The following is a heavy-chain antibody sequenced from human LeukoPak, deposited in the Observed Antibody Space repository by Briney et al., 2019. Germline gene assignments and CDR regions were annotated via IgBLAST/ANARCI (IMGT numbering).Heavy chain of an antibody. J-gene: IGHJ3*01. D-gene: IGHD1-26*01. CDR1: GFTFDDYA. Sequence: GGSLRLSCAASGFTFDDYAMHWVRHAPGKGLEWVSGISWNSGSIGYADSVKGRFTISRDNAKNSLYLQMNSLRAEDMALYYCAKWWVYSGSHPHHDAFDLWGQGTMVTVSS. CDR2: ISWNSGSI. V-gene: IGHV3-9*03. CDR3: AKWWVYSGSHPHHDAFDL.